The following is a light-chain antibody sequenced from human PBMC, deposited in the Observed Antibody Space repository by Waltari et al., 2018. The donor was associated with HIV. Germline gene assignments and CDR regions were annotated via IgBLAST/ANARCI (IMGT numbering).Light chain of an antibody. CDR1: SSDVGGYNL. V-gene: IGLV2-23*02. Sequence: QSALTQPASVSGSPGQSITISCTGTSSDVGGYNLVSWYQQHAGKAPKPMIYEVSKRPSGVSKRFSGSKSGNTASLTISGLQAEDEADYYCCAYAGSTTYVIFGGGTKLTVL. J-gene: IGLJ2*01. CDR2: EVS. CDR3: CAYAGSTTYVI.